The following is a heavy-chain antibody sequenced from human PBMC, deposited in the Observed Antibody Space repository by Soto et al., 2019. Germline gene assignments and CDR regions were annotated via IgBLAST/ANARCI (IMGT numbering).Heavy chain of an antibody. Sequence: QVQLQESGPGLVKPSETLSLTCTVSGGSISSYYWSWIRQPPGKGLEWIGYIYYSGSTNYNPSLKSRVTISLDTSKNQFSLKLSSVTAADTAVYYCARDFEEWTFDYWGQGTLVTVSS. CDR1: GGSISSYY. D-gene: IGHD3-3*01. V-gene: IGHV4-59*01. J-gene: IGHJ4*02. CDR2: IYYSGST. CDR3: ARDFEEWTFDY.